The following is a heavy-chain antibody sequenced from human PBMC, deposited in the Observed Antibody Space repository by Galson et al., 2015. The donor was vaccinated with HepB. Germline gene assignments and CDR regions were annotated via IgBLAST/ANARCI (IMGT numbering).Heavy chain of an antibody. CDR2: INTNTGNP. Sequence: SVKVSCKASGYTFASYAMNWVRQAPGQGLEWMGWINTNTGNPTYAQGFTGRFVFSLDTSVSTAYLQISSLKAEDTAVYYCASHSGWYEDAFDIWGQGTMVTVSS. J-gene: IGHJ3*02. CDR3: ASHSGWYEDAFDI. D-gene: IGHD6-19*01. V-gene: IGHV7-4-1*02. CDR1: GYTFASYA.